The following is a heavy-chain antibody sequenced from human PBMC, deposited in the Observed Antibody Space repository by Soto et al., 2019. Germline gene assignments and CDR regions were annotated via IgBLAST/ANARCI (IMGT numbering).Heavy chain of an antibody. D-gene: IGHD3-3*01. CDR2: ISTTSSSI. Sequence: GGSLRLSCAASGFTFSSYSMDWVRQAPGKGLEWISYISTTSSSIYYADSVKGRFTISRDNAKNSLFLQMNSLRDEDTAVYYCARKGVAFDYWGQGALVTVSS. V-gene: IGHV3-48*02. CDR1: GFTFSSYS. CDR3: ARKGVAFDY. J-gene: IGHJ4*02.